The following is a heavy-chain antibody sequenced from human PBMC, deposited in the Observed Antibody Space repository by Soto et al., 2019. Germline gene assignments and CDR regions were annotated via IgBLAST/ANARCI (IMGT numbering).Heavy chain of an antibody. CDR2: IYHSGST. J-gene: IGHJ5*02. CDR3: AREDYDFWSGYYAWFDP. V-gene: IGHV4-38-2*02. CDR1: GYSISSGYY. Sequence: SETLSLTCAVSGYSISSGYYWGWIRQPPGKGLEWIGSIYHSGSTYYNPSLKRRFTISVDTSKNQFSLKLSAVTAADTAVYYCAREDYDFWSGYYAWFDPWGQGTLVTVSS. D-gene: IGHD3-3*01.